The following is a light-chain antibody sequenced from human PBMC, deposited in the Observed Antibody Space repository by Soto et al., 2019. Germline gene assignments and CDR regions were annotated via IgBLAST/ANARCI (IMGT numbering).Light chain of an antibody. V-gene: IGLV2-14*01. CDR2: DVS. J-gene: IGLJ2*01. CDR1: SSDVGGYNY. Sequence: QAVLTQPASVSGSPGQSITISCTGTSSDVGGYNYVSWYQQHPGKAPKLRIYDVSNRPSGVSNRFSGSKSGNTASLTISGLQAEDEADYYCSSYTSSSTLYVVFGGGTKVTVL. CDR3: SSYTSSSTLYVV.